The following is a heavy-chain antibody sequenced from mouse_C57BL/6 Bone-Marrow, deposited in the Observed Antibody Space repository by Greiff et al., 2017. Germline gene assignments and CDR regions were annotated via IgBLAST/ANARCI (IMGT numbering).Heavy chain of an antibody. Sequence: QVQLQQPGAELVKPGASVKLSCKASGYTFTSYWMHWVKQRPGQGLEWIGMIHPNSGSTNYTEKFKSKATLTVDKSSSTAYMQLSSLTSEDSAVYYCASDYYGPPYWGQGTLVTVSA. CDR2: IHPNSGST. V-gene: IGHV1-64*01. CDR3: ASDYYGPPY. D-gene: IGHD1-1*01. CDR1: GYTFTSYW. J-gene: IGHJ3*01.